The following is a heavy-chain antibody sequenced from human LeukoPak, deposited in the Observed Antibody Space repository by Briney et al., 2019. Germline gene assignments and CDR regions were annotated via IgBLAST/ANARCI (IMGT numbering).Heavy chain of an antibody. V-gene: IGHV3-48*04. Sequence: GGSLRLSCAASGFTASSNYMNWVRQAPGKGLEWVSYISSSSSTIYYADSVKGRFTISRDNAKNSLYLQMNGLRAEDTAVYYCARDLRGYGLFDYWGQGTLVTVSS. J-gene: IGHJ4*02. CDR2: ISSSSSTI. CDR3: ARDLRGYGLFDY. CDR1: GFTASSNY. D-gene: IGHD2-15*01.